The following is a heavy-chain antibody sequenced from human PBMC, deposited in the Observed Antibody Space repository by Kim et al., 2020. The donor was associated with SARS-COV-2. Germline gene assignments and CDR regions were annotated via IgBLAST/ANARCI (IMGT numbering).Heavy chain of an antibody. J-gene: IGHJ3*02. Sequence: GGSLRLSCAASGFTFSSYSMNWVRQAPGKGLEWVSSISSSSSYIYYADSVKGRFTISRDNAKNSLYLQMNSLRAEDTAVYYCARVRVGSGWYQPRAFDIWGQGTMVTVSS. V-gene: IGHV3-21*01. CDR1: GFTFSSYS. CDR3: ARVRVGSGWYQPRAFDI. D-gene: IGHD6-19*01. CDR2: ISSSSSYI.